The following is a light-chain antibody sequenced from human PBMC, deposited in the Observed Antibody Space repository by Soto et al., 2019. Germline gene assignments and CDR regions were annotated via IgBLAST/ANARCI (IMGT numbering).Light chain of an antibody. CDR2: RND. Sequence: QSVLTQPPSASGPPGQGVTIFCSGGSSTIGTNYVYWYQQLPGTAPKLLIYRNDQRPSGVPDRFSGSKSGTSASLAISGLRSEDEADYYCAAWDDSLSAWVFGGGTQLTVL. CDR3: AAWDDSLSAWV. J-gene: IGLJ3*02. V-gene: IGLV1-47*01. CDR1: SSTIGTNY.